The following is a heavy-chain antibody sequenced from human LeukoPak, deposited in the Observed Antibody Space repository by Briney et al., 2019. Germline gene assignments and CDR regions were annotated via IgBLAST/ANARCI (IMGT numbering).Heavy chain of an antibody. Sequence: GGSLRLSCAASGFTLSTYPIHWVRQAPGKGLEWVAVMSDDGNTYYADSVKGRSTISRDNSKNTLYLQMDSLRAEDTAVYYCAGEYSRSSFDYWGQGTLVTVSS. J-gene: IGHJ4*02. CDR3: AGEYSRSSFDY. D-gene: IGHD6-6*01. V-gene: IGHV3-30-3*01. CDR2: MSDDGNT. CDR1: GFTLSTYP.